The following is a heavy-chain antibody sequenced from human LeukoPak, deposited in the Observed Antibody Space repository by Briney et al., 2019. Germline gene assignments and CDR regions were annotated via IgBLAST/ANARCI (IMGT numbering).Heavy chain of an antibody. V-gene: IGHV4-59*01. D-gene: IGHD3-3*01. CDR1: GGSISSYY. CDR2: IYYSGST. Sequence: PSETLSLTCTVSGGSISSYYWSWIRQPPGKGLEWIGYIYYSGSTNYNPSLKSRVTISVDTSKNQFSLKLSSVTAADTAVYYCAREEGSITIFGVVKGMDVWGQGTTVTVSS. CDR3: AREEGSITIFGVVKGMDV. J-gene: IGHJ6*02.